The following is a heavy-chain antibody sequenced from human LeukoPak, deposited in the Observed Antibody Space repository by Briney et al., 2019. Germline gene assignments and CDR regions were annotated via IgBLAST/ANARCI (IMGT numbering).Heavy chain of an antibody. J-gene: IGHJ4*02. Sequence: GGSLRLSCAASGFLVNTNYMTWVRQAPGRGLEWVSFIYADGNTYYADSVKGRFTISRDISKNAVYLQMNSLRAEDTAVYYCARAPGYYLSYFDYWGQGILVTVSS. CDR3: ARAPGYYLSYFDY. V-gene: IGHV3-53*01. CDR1: GFLVNTNY. D-gene: IGHD3-22*01. CDR2: IYADGNT.